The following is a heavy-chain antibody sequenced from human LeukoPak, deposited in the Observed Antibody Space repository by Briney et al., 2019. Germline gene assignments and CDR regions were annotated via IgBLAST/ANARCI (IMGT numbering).Heavy chain of an antibody. CDR2: TNSGGTST. J-gene: IGHJ4*02. CDR1: GFPFSDFS. V-gene: IGHV3-23*01. CDR3: AKQSYARSLGE. Sequence: GGSLRLSCATSGFPFSDFSMSWVRQAPGKGLEWISTTNSGGTSTYYAESVKGRFTISRDNSKNTLYLQMSRLRVEDTAVYYCAKQSYARSLGEGGPGTLVSVSS. D-gene: IGHD2-8*01.